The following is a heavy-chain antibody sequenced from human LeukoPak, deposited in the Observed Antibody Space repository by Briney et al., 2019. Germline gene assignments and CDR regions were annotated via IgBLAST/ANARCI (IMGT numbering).Heavy chain of an antibody. J-gene: IGHJ3*02. V-gene: IGHV3-9*03. CDR1: GFTFDDYA. D-gene: IGHD6-13*01. Sequence: GGSLRLSCAASGFTFDDYAMHWVRQAPGKGLEWVSGISWNSGSIGYADSVKGRFTISRDNAKNSLYLQMNSLRAEDMALYYCAKSYSSSWVVDGAFDIWGQGTMVTVSS. CDR2: ISWNSGSI. CDR3: AKSYSSSWVVDGAFDI.